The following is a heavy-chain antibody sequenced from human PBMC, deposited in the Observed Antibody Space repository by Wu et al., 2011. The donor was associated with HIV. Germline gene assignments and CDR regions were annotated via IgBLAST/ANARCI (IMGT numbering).Heavy chain of an antibody. CDR3: TRLSYYGDSGYYYFDD. V-gene: IGHV1-69*05. D-gene: IGHD3-22*01. CDR2: IIPIFGIT. Sequence: QVQLVQSGAEVKKPGSSVKVFCKASGGTFRYYAISWVRQAPGQGLEWMGGIIPIFGITNYTQRFQGRVTITTDESTSTAYMELSSLTWEDTAMFYXTRLSYYGDSGYYYFDDWGQGTLVTVSS. J-gene: IGHJ4*02. CDR1: GGTFRYYA.